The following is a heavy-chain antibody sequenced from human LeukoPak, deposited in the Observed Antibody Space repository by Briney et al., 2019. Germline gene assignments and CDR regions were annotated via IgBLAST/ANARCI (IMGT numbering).Heavy chain of an antibody. CDR1: GGSFSGYY. V-gene: IGHV4-34*01. CDR2: INHSGST. CDR3: ARDVWGSHFDY. Sequence: SETLSLTCAVYGGSFSGYYWSWIRQPPGKGLEWIGEINHSGSTNYNPSLKSRVTISVDTSKNQFSLKLSSVTAADTAVYYCARDVWGSHFDYWGQGTLVTVSS. D-gene: IGHD3-16*01. J-gene: IGHJ4*02.